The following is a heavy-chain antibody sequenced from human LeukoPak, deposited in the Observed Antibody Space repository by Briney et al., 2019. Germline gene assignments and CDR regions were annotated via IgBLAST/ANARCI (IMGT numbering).Heavy chain of an antibody. CDR1: GFTVSSNY. D-gene: IGHD3-22*01. Sequence: GGSLRLSCAASGFTVSSNYMSWVRQAPGKGLEWVSVIYSGGSTYYADSVKDRFTISRDNSKNTLYLQMNSLRVEDTAFYYCARDDLLHRNWFDPWGQGTLVTVSS. V-gene: IGHV3-66*01. CDR3: ARDDLLHRNWFDP. J-gene: IGHJ5*02. CDR2: IYSGGST.